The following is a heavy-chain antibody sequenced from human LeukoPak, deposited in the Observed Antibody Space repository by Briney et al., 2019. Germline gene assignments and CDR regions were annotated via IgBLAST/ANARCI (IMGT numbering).Heavy chain of an antibody. V-gene: IGHV3-7*01. J-gene: IGHJ4*02. CDR2: IKQDGSEK. Sequence: PGGSLRLSCADSGFTSSDHWMSWVRQAPGKGLEWVANIKQDGSEKFYVDSVKGRFTISRDNAKNSLFLQMNSLRAEDTAVYYCARGRDGYNNPFDYWGQGTLVTVSS. D-gene: IGHD5-24*01. CDR3: ARGRDGYNNPFDY. CDR1: GFTSSDHW.